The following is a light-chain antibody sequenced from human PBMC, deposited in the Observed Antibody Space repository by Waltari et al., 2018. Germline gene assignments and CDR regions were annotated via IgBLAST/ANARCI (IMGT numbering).Light chain of an antibody. Sequence: EIMLPKSPGTLSLSPGERATLSCRASQSISKYLAWYQQKPGQAPRLLIYDASVRATGIPDRFSGSGSGTDFSLTISRLEPEDFAVYYCQKYGTLPATFGQGTKVEIK. V-gene: IGKV3-20*01. CDR3: QKYGTLPAT. CDR1: QSISKY. CDR2: DAS. J-gene: IGKJ1*01.